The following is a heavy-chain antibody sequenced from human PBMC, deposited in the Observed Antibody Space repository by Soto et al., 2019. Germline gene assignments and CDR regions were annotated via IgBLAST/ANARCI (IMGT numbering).Heavy chain of an antibody. J-gene: IGHJ4*02. Sequence: QVQLQESGPGLVKPSETLSLTCSVSGGAVSSGSYHWSWIRQPPGKGLVWIGFKPYTGSPDSNPSFRGRVVISIDRSKNKSSLKLSSVTAADTAVYFCARVGWGGDSWGQGTLVTVSS. CDR2: KPYTGSP. CDR3: ARVGWGGDS. CDR1: GGAVSSGSYH. V-gene: IGHV4-61*01. D-gene: IGHD7-27*01.